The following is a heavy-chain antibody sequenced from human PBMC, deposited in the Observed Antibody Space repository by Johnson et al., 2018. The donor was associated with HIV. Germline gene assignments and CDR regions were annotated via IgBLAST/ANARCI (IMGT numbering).Heavy chain of an antibody. CDR1: GLIFSRSW. D-gene: IGHD6-19*01. Sequence: VQLVESGGGLVQPGGSLRLSCAASGLIFSRSWMHWVRQAPGKGLVWVSRTNSDGTIISYADSVKGRLTISRDNAKNMLFLQMNSLRPEDTAMYYCARGGYSSGWIYAFDVWGQGTVVAVSS. CDR2: TNSDGTII. V-gene: IGHV3-74*01. CDR3: ARGGYSSGWIYAFDV. J-gene: IGHJ3*01.